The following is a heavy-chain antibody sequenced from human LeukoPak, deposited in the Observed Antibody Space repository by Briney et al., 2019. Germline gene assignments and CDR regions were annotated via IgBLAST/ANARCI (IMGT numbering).Heavy chain of an antibody. D-gene: IGHD4-23*01. CDR1: GXSITSTNY. V-gene: IGHV4-31*11. J-gene: IGHJ4*02. CDR2: IYYSGST. CDR3: ARVLPVVTPSVFDY. Sequence: PSETLSLTCGVSGXSITSTNYWTWVRQPPGKGLEWIGYIYYSGSTYYNPSLKSRVTISVDTSKNQFSLKLSSVTAADTAVYYCARVLPVVTPSVFDYWGQGTLVTVSS.